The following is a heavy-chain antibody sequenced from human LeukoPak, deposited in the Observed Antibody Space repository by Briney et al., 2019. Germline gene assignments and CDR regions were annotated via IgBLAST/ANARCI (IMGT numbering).Heavy chain of an antibody. CDR3: ARLPRRGSGYYPTEY. CDR1: GGSISSTTYC. V-gene: IGHV4-39*01. CDR2: IYYGGST. Sequence: SETLSLTCIVSGGSISSTTYCWGWIRQPPGKGLEWIGSIYYGGSTFYHPSLKSRVTISVDTSKKQFSLRLSSVTAADTAVHYCARLPRRGSGYYPTEYWGQGSLVTVSS. J-gene: IGHJ4*02. D-gene: IGHD3-22*01.